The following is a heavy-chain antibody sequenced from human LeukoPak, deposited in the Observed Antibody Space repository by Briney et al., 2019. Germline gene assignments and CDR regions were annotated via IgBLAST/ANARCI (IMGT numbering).Heavy chain of an antibody. CDR2: INPNSGGT. J-gene: IGHJ4*02. V-gene: IGHV1-2*02. CDR1: GYTFTGYY. CDR3: ARATVTNLFWLPNLDY. D-gene: IGHD4-17*01. Sequence: ASVKVSCKASGYTFTGYYMHWVRQAPGQGLEWMGWINPNSGGTNYAQKFQGRVTMTRDTSISTAYMELSRLRSDDTAVYYCARATVTNLFWLPNLDYWGQGTLVTVSS.